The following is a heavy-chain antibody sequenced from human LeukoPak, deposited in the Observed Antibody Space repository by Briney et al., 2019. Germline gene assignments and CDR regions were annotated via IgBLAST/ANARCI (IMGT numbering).Heavy chain of an antibody. CDR1: GFTFSSYG. CDR2: IRYDGSNK. D-gene: IGHD3-22*01. Sequence: PGGSLRLSCAASGFTFSSYGMHWVRQAPGKGLEWVAFIRYDGSNKYYADSVKGRFTISRDNSKNTLYLQMNSLRAEDTAVYYCASSGGIVVPSSRNWFDPWGQGTLVTVSS. CDR3: ASSGGIVVPSSRNWFDP. J-gene: IGHJ5*02. V-gene: IGHV3-30*02.